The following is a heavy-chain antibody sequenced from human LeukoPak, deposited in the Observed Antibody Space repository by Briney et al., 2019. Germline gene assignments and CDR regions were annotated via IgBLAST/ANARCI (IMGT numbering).Heavy chain of an antibody. V-gene: IGHV4-59*12. CDR2: IYYSGST. D-gene: IGHD3-22*01. CDR1: GGSISSYY. J-gene: IGHJ4*02. CDR3: ARMGDYYMG. Sequence: PSETLSLTCTVSGGSISSYYWSWIRQPPGKGLEWIGYIYYSGSTKHNPSLKSRVSMSVDTSKNQFSLKLSSVTAADTAVYSCARMGDYYMGWGQGTLVTVSS.